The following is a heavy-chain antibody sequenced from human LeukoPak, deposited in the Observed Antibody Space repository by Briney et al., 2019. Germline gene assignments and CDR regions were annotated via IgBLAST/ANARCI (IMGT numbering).Heavy chain of an antibody. D-gene: IGHD3-3*01. CDR1: GFAFDKYA. V-gene: IGHV3-23*01. CDR2: IDSDSART. CDR3: AKDHYWSIDY. Sequence: GGSLRLSCSAFGFAFDKYAMNWVRQAPEKGLEWVSTIDSDSARTYYADSVNGRFTISRDNHKNILYLQMNSLRAEDTGVYYCAKDHYWSIDYWGRGTLVTVSS. J-gene: IGHJ4*02.